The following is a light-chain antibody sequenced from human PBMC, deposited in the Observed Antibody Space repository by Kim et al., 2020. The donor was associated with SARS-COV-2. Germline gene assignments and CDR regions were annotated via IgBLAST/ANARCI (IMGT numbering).Light chain of an antibody. CDR3: HQYDSSPRT. CDR1: QSITSNY. J-gene: IGKJ1*01. V-gene: IGKV3-20*01. CDR2: AAS. Sequence: ETVLTQSPGTLSLSPGERATLSCRASQSITSNYLAWYQQKVGQAPRLLIYAASSGATGIPDRFSGSGSGTDFTLTISRLEPEDFAVYSCHQYDSSPRTFGQGTKVDIK.